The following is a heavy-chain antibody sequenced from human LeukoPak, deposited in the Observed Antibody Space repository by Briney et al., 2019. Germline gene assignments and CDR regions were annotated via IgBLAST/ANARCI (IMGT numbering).Heavy chain of an antibody. J-gene: IGHJ5*02. CDR1: GYTFTGYY. Sequence: GASVKVSCKASGYTFTGYYMHWVRQAPGQGLEWMGWINPNSGGTNYAQKFQGWVTMTRDTSISTAYMELSRLRSDDTAVYYCARGLAGHYYGSGSYLSWGQGTLVTVSS. CDR3: ARGLAGHYYGSGSYLS. D-gene: IGHD3-10*01. V-gene: IGHV1-2*04. CDR2: INPNSGGT.